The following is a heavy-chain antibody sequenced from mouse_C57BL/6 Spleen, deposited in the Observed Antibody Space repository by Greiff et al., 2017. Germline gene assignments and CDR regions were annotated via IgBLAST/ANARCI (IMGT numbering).Heavy chain of an antibody. CDR1: GFTFSSYG. V-gene: IGHV5-6*01. Sequence: EVQLVESGGDLVKPGGSLKLSCAASGFTFSSYGMSWVRQTPDKRLEWVATISSGGSYTYYPDSVKGRFTISRDNAKNTLYLQMSSLKSEDTAMYYCARHGGLLQYYFDYWGQGTTLTVSS. J-gene: IGHJ2*01. D-gene: IGHD2-3*01. CDR3: ARHGGLLQYYFDY. CDR2: ISSGGSYT.